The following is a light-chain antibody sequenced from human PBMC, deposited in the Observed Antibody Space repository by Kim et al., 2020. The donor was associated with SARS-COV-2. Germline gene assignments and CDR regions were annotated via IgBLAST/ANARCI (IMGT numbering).Light chain of an antibody. CDR3: QVWDSSSGWV. V-gene: IGLV3-9*01. J-gene: IGLJ3*02. CDR2: RDR. CDR1: TMGSKG. Sequence: VALGQTTRRTCGGNTMGSKGVHWYQQRPGQAPVLVIYRDRNRPSGIPERFSGSYAVNTATLTISRAQAGDEADYYCQVWDSSSGWVFGGGTQLTVL.